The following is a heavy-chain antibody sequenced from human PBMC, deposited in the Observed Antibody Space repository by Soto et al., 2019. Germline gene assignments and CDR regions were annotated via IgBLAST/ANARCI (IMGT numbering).Heavy chain of an antibody. CDR3: AGGTDYRWVL. CDR1: TYL. D-gene: IGHD4-4*01. J-gene: IGHJ6*02. V-gene: IGHV4-4*02. Sequence: TYLMSWVRQPPGKGLEWIGEIHHSGSTNYNPSLRSRVTMSVDTSKNQFSLKLNSLTAADAAVYYCAGGTDYRWVLWGQGTTVTVSS. CDR2: IHHSGST.